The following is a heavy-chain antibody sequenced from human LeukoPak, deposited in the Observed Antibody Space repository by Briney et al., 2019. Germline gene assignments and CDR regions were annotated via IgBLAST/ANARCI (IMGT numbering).Heavy chain of an antibody. D-gene: IGHD6-19*01. CDR3: ARLRAVADDY. CDR1: GFIFSSYE. Sequence: GGSLRLSCSASGFIFSSYEMNWVRQAPGKGLEWVSYISSSGSTIYYADSVKGRFTISRDNAKNSLFLQMNSLRAEDTAIYYCARLRAVADDYWGQGTLVTVSS. CDR2: ISSSGSTI. V-gene: IGHV3-48*03. J-gene: IGHJ4*02.